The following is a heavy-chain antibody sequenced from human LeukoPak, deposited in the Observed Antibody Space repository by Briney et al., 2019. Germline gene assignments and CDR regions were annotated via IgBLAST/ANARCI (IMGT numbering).Heavy chain of an antibody. CDR2: IYSGGST. Sequence: GGSLRLSCAASAFTVSSHYMSWVRQAPGKGLEWVSVIYSGGSTYYADSVKGRFTISRDNSKNTLYLQMNSLRAEDTAVYYCARGHDWNYYESSGVFDYWGQGTLVTVSS. V-gene: IGHV3-66*01. CDR1: AFTVSSHY. D-gene: IGHD3-22*01. CDR3: ARGHDWNYYESSGVFDY. J-gene: IGHJ4*02.